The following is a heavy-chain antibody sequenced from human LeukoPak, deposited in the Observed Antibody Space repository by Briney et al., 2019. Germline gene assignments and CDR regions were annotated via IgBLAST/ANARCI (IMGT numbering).Heavy chain of an antibody. V-gene: IGHV3-23*01. J-gene: IGHJ4*02. CDR2: ISGSGGST. CDR1: GFTFSSYT. CDR3: AKDQSVYSSGWFFDF. D-gene: IGHD6-19*01. Sequence: QAGGSLRLSCAASGFTFSSYTMSWVRQAPGKGLEWVSAISGSGGSTYYADSVKGRFTISRDNSKNTLYLQMNSLRAEDTAVYYCAKDQSVYSSGWFFDFWGQGTLVTVSS.